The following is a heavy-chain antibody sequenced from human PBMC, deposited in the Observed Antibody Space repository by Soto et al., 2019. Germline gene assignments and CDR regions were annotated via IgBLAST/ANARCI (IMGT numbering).Heavy chain of an antibody. CDR1: GGSISSGGYY. D-gene: IGHD5-12*01. Sequence: QVQLQESGPGLVKPSKTLSLTCTVSGGSISSGGYYWSWIRQHPGKGLEWIGYIYYSGSTYYNPSLKSRVTISVDTSKNQFSLKLSSVTAADTAVCYCARMRYSGYDNYDYWGQGTLVTVSS. CDR3: ARMRYSGYDNYDY. J-gene: IGHJ4*02. V-gene: IGHV4-31*03. CDR2: IYYSGST.